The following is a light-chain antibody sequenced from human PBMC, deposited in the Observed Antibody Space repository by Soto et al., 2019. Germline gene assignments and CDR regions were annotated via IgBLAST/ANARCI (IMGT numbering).Light chain of an antibody. CDR1: QSVGSY. CDR3: QQRRNWPRT. J-gene: IGKJ1*01. Sequence: EVVLTQSPATLSLSPGERATLSCRASQSVGSYLTWYQQKPGQAPRLLIYDASNRAAGVPARFSCSWSGTDFTLTISSLEPEDLAVYYCQQRRNWPRTFGQGTKVDIK. V-gene: IGKV3-11*01. CDR2: DAS.